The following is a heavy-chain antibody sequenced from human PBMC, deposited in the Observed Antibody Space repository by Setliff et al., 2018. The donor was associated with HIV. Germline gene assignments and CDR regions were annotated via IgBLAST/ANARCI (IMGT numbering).Heavy chain of an antibody. CDR2: AGGSGGSDT. CDR1: GFTFSDYY. J-gene: IGHJ3*02. CDR3: ARWTDRPLHAFEI. Sequence: NPGGSLRLSCAASGFTFSDYYMNWLRQAPGKGLEWIAFAGGSGGSDTNYAESLKGRLTISRDNAKNSLYLQMNSLTVEDTAVYYCARWTDRPLHAFEIWGQGTMVTVSS. V-gene: IGHV3-11*06.